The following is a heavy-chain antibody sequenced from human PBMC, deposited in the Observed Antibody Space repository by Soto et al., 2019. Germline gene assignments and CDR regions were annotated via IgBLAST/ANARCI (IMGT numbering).Heavy chain of an antibody. CDR3: ARKGSGWYNPINY. D-gene: IGHD6-13*01. CDR1: GYSFTTYW. CDR2: IYPGDSDT. J-gene: IGHJ4*02. V-gene: IGHV5-51*01. Sequence: GESLKISCKGSGYSFTTYWIGWVRQMPGKGLEWMGIIYPGDSDTRYSPSFHGQVTISADKSISTAYLQWSSLKASDNAMYYCARKGSGWYNPINYWGQGTQVTVSS.